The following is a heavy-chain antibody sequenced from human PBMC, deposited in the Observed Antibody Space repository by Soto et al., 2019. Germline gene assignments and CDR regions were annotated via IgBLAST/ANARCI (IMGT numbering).Heavy chain of an antibody. CDR3: ASSRCRGRVDY. CDR2: INHSGST. V-gene: IGHV4-34*01. Sequence: QVQLQQWGAGLLKPSETLSLTCAVYGGSFSGYYWSWIRQPPGKGLEWIGEINHSGSTNYNPSLKSRVTISVDTSKNQFSLKLSSVTAADTAVYYCASSRCRGRVDYWGQGTLVTVSS. D-gene: IGHD3-10*01. J-gene: IGHJ4*02. CDR1: GGSFSGYY.